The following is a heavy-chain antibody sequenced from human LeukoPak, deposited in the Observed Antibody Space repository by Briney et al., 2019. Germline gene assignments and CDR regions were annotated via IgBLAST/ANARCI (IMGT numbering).Heavy chain of an antibody. CDR2: IYSSGST. Sequence: SETLSLTCTLSGGSISSYYWSWIRQPAGKGLEWIGRIYSSGSTNYNPSLKSRVTISLETSKNQFSLKLTSVTAADTAVYYCARAGYYYYYMDVWGKGTTVSVSS. V-gene: IGHV4-4*07. CDR1: GGSISSYY. CDR3: ARAGYYYYYMDV. J-gene: IGHJ6*03.